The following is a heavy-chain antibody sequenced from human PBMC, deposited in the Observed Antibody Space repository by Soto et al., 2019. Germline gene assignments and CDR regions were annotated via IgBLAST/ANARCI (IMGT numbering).Heavy chain of an antibody. CDR3: ARDGDGRMTTNPYYYNGMDV. Sequence: QVQLVQSGAEVKKPGASVKVSCKASGYIFTAYSMHWVRQAPGQGLEWMGVVNPSGGSTNYAQKFQGRITMTRDTSTSTVYMDLSSLTSEDTAVYYCARDGDGRMTTNPYYYNGMDVWGPGTTVTVSS. D-gene: IGHD4-4*01. V-gene: IGHV1-46*01. J-gene: IGHJ6*02. CDR2: VNPSGGST. CDR1: GYIFTAYS.